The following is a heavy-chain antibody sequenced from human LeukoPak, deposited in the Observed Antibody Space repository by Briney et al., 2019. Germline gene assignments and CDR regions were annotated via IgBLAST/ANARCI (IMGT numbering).Heavy chain of an antibody. CDR3: ARDEGYYDSSGEDY. D-gene: IGHD3-22*01. V-gene: IGHV1-18*01. J-gene: IGHJ4*02. CDR2: ISAYNGNT. CDR1: GYSFILYG. Sequence: ASVKVSCKTSGYSFILYGISWVRQAPGQGLEWMGWISAYNGNTNYAQKLQGRVTMTTDTSTSTAYMELRSLRSDDTAVYYCARDEGYYDSSGEDYWGQGTLVTVSS.